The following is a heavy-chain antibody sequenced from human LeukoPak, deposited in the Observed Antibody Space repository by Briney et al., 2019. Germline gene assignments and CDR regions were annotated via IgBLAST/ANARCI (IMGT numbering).Heavy chain of an antibody. CDR1: GFTFSSYA. Sequence: GGFLRLSCAASGFTFSSYAMSWVRQAPGKGLEWVSAISGSGGSTYYADSVKGRFTISRDNSKNTLYLQMNSLRAEDTAVYYCAKAQSFYFGVVIIPSFDYWGQGTLVTVSS. D-gene: IGHD3-3*01. CDR3: AKAQSFYFGVVIIPSFDY. J-gene: IGHJ4*02. V-gene: IGHV3-23*01. CDR2: ISGSGGST.